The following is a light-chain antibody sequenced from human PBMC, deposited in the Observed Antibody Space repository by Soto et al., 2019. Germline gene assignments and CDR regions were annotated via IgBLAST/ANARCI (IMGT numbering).Light chain of an antibody. V-gene: IGKV1-9*01. CDR2: AAS. Sequence: DIQLTQSPSFLSASVGDRVTITCRASQGIRNYLAWYQQKPGTAPKVLIYAASTLQSGVPSRFSGSGSGTEFTLTISSLQPEDFATYYCQQLNSYPRSFGQGTKVQI. CDR3: QQLNSYPRS. CDR1: QGIRNY. J-gene: IGKJ1*01.